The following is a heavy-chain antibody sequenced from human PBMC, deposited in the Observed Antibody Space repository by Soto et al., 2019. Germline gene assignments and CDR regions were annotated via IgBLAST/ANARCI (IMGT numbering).Heavy chain of an antibody. CDR2: ISSSSSTI. J-gene: IGHJ4*02. V-gene: IGHV3-48*02. Sequence: GGSLRLSCAASGFAFSFYNMNWVRQAPGKGLESVSYISSSSSTIYYADSVKGRFTISRDNAKSSLYLQMNSLRDEDTAVYYCARHQVDSNGHERFDYWGQGTLVTVSS. CDR3: ARHQVDSNGHERFDY. CDR1: GFAFSFYN. D-gene: IGHD5-18*01.